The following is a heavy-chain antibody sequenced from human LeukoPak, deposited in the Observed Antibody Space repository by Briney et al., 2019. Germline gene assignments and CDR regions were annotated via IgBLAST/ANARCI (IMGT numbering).Heavy chain of an antibody. D-gene: IGHD2-15*01. CDR2: IKEDGSEK. V-gene: IGHV3-7*01. CDR1: GFTFSSYW. Sequence: PGGSLRLSCAASGFTFSSYWMSWVRQAPGKGLEWVADIKEDGSEKYYVDSVKGRFTISRQNAKNSLFLQMNSLRAEDTAVYYCARHRSGGSQDDAFDMWGQGTMVTVSS. CDR3: ARHRSGGSQDDAFDM. J-gene: IGHJ3*02.